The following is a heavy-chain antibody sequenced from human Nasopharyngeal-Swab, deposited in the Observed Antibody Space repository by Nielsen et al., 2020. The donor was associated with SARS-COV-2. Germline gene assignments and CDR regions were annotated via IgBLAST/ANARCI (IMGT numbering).Heavy chain of an antibody. CDR2: ISYDGSNK. J-gene: IGHJ4*02. D-gene: IGHD4-17*01. CDR3: ARGTTVTYCDY. CDR1: GFTFSSYA. V-gene: IGHV3-30*04. Sequence: GESLKISCAASGFTFSSYAMHWVRQAPGKGLEWVAVISYDGSNKYYADSVKGRFTISRDNSKNTLYLQMNSLRVEDTAVYYCARGTTVTYCDYWGQGTLVTVSS.